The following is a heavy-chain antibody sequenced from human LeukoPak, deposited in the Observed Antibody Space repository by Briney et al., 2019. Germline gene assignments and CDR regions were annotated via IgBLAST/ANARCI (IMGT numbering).Heavy chain of an antibody. CDR2: ISYIGSP. D-gene: IGHD4-17*01. CDR1: ADSFSSHY. CDR3: ARDLVTVTKGFDI. V-gene: IGHV4-59*11. Sequence: SETLSLTCAVSADSFSSHYWTWIRQPPGKGLEWIGYISYIGSPNYNPSLKSRVTISRDTSKNQFSLKLSSVTAADTAVYYCARDLVTVTKGFDIWGQGTMVSVSS. J-gene: IGHJ3*02.